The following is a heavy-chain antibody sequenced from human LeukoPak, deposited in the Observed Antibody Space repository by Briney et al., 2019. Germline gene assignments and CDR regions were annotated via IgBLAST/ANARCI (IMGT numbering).Heavy chain of an antibody. CDR1: GGTFSSYA. CDR2: IIPILGIA. Sequence: SVKLSCKASGGTFSSYAISWVRQAPGQGLEWMGRIIPILGIANYAQKFQGRVTITADKSTSTAYMELSSLRSEDTAVYYCARDGRDGYNSPYYFDYWGQGTLVTVSS. CDR3: ARDGRDGYNSPYYFDY. V-gene: IGHV1-69*04. D-gene: IGHD5-24*01. J-gene: IGHJ4*02.